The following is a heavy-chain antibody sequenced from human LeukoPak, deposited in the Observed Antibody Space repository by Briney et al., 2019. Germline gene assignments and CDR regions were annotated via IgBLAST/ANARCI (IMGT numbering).Heavy chain of an antibody. V-gene: IGHV4-59*08. CDR2: MSYGGRT. J-gene: IGHJ5*01. Sequence: SETLSLTCTVSGDSISNYYWSWIRRPPGKGLDWIGYMSYGGRTNYNPSLKSRATMSIDTAKNQFSLNLTSVTAADTAVYYCARSISGTRSKFDCWGQGTLVTVSS. D-gene: IGHD1/OR15-1a*01. CDR1: GDSISNYY. CDR3: ARSISGTRSKFDC.